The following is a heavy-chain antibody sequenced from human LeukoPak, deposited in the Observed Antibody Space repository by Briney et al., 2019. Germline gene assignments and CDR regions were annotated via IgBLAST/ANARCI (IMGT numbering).Heavy chain of an antibody. V-gene: IGHV4-61*10. CDR3: ARGGYSSGWPPGPQDY. J-gene: IGHJ4*02. CDR1: GGSISSGSYY. Sequence: SQTLSLTCTVSGGSISSGSYYWSWIRQPAGKGLEWIGYIYYSGSTNYNPSLKSRVTISVDTSKNQFSLKLSSVTAADTAVYYCARGGYSSGWPPGPQDYWGQGTLVTVSS. CDR2: IYYSGST. D-gene: IGHD6-19*01.